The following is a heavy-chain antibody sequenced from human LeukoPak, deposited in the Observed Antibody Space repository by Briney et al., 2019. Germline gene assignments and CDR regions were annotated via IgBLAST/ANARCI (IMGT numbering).Heavy chain of an antibody. J-gene: IGHJ4*02. V-gene: IGHV4-61*01. Sequence: SETLSLTCTVSGGSVSSSRYYWSWIRQPPGKGLEWIGYIYYSGSTNYNPSLKSRVTISVDTSKNQFSLKVSSVTAADTAVYYCARDSHGYSYGSFDYWGRGTLVTVSS. CDR3: ARDSHGYSYGSFDY. D-gene: IGHD5-18*01. CDR2: IYYSGST. CDR1: GGSVSSSRYY.